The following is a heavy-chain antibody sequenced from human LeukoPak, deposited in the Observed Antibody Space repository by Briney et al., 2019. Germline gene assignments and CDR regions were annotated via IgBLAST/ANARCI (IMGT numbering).Heavy chain of an antibody. Sequence: SLSLSCAASGFTFSPYAMHWVRHAPAKGLEWVTLLSNHGSNKYYADSVKGRFTISRDNSKNTLDLQMNSLRAEDTAVYYCAKDGFCSGASCYPNHFDPWGQGTLVTVSS. J-gene: IGHJ5*02. D-gene: IGHD2-2*01. CDR3: AKDGFCSGASCYPNHFDP. V-gene: IGHV3-30*18. CDR1: GFTFSPYA. CDR2: LSNHGSNK.